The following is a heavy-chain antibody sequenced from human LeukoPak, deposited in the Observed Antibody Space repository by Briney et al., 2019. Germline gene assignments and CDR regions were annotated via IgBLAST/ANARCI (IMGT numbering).Heavy chain of an antibody. V-gene: IGHV3-48*03. D-gene: IGHD1-26*01. CDR1: GFTFSSYE. Sequence: PGGSLRLSCAASGFTFSSYETNWVRQAPGKGLEWVSYISSSGSTIYYADSVKGRFTISRDNAKNSLYLQMNSLRAEDTAVYYCARDRSKWELDYWGQGTLVTVSS. CDR3: ARDRSKWELDY. J-gene: IGHJ4*02. CDR2: ISSSGSTI.